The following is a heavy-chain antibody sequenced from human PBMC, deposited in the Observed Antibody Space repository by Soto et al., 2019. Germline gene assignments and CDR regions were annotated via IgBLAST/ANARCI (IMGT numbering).Heavy chain of an antibody. CDR2: ISSSSSYI. D-gene: IGHD1-7*01. Sequence: GGSLRLSCAASGFTFSSYSMNWVRQAPGKGLEWVSSISSSSSYIYYADSVKGRFTISRDNAKNSLYLQMNSLRAEDTAVYYCARPRQADPRITGTTDYWGQGTLVTVSS. V-gene: IGHV3-21*01. CDR1: GFTFSSYS. CDR3: ARPRQADPRITGTTDY. J-gene: IGHJ4*02.